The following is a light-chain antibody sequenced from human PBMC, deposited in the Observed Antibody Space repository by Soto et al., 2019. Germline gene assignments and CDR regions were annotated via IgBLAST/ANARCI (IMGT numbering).Light chain of an antibody. V-gene: IGKV3-15*01. CDR3: KHDSSWPPT. CDR1: ESVHRN. J-gene: IGKJ3*01. CDR2: YAS. Sequence: EMVMTQSPATLSVSPGARVTLSCRASESVHRNLAWYQQKPGHGPSLLIYYASTRATGVPDRFTGSGSGTEFTLTISSLQSEDFGVYHCKHDSSWPPTFGPGTKVEIK.